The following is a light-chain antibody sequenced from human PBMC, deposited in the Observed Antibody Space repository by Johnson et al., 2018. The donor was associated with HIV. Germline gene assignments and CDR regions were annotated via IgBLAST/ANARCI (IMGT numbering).Light chain of an antibody. CDR1: SSNIGSNT. Sequence: QSVLTQPPSVSAAPGQKVTISCSGSSSNIGSNTVNWYQQLPGTAPKLLIYRNNQRPSGVPDRFSGSQSGTSASLAISGLQAEDEADYYCAAWDDSLNGFYVFGTGTKITVL. J-gene: IGLJ1*01. CDR3: AAWDDSLNGFYV. CDR2: RNN. V-gene: IGLV1-44*01.